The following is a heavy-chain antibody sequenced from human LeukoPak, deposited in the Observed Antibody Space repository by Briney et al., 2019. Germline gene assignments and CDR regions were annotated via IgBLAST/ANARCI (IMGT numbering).Heavy chain of an antibody. J-gene: IGHJ4*02. D-gene: IGHD6-13*01. CDR2: IYTSGST. CDR3: ARGGSSWFLGYFDY. Sequence: KTSETLSLTCAVSGGSITSYYWSWIRQPAGKGLEWIGHIYTSGSTNYNPSLKSRVTMSVDTSRNQFSLKLSSVTAADTAVYYCARGGSSWFLGYFDYWGQGTLVPVSS. CDR1: GGSITSYY. V-gene: IGHV4-4*07.